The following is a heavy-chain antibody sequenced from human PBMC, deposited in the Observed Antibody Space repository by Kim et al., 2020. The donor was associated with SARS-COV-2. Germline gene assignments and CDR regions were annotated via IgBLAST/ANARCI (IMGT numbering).Heavy chain of an antibody. V-gene: IGHV3-9*01. CDR1: GFTFDDYA. CDR2: ISWNSGSI. D-gene: IGHD3-10*01. CDR3: AKAHYYGSGTPPDY. J-gene: IGHJ4*02. Sequence: GGSLRLSCAASGFTFDDYAMHWVRQAPGKGLEWVSGISWNSGSIGYADSVKGRFTISRDNAKNSLYLQMNSLRAEDTALYYCAKAHYYGSGTPPDYWGQG.